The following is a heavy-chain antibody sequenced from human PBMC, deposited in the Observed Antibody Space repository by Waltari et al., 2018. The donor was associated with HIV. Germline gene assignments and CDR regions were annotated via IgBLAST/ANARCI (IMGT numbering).Heavy chain of an antibody. Sequence: QVQLIQSGAEVTKPGASVKVSCTVFGYTLTALSMHWVRQAPGKGLEWMGGFDPEDDETIYAQKFQGRVTMTEDTSTDSAYMELSSLTSEDTAVYYCATGGGTTSIQLYDLDVWGQGTTVTVSS. CDR1: GYTLTALS. CDR2: FDPEDDET. D-gene: IGHD1-26*01. J-gene: IGHJ6*02. V-gene: IGHV1-24*01. CDR3: ATGGGTTSIQLYDLDV.